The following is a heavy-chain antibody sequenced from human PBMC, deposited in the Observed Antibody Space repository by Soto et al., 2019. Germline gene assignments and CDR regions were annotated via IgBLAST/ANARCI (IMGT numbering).Heavy chain of an antibody. CDR3: SRGPARQLLSYGMDV. CDR1: AYTFASYC. V-gene: IGHV1-18*01. D-gene: IGHD2-2*01. Sequence: VASVKVSCKASAYTFASYCISWGRQPPGQGLVWMGWISAYNGNTNYAQKLQGRVTMTTDTSTSTAYMELRSLRSDDRAVYYCSRGPARQLLSYGMDVWGQGTTVTVSS. J-gene: IGHJ6*02. CDR2: ISAYNGNT.